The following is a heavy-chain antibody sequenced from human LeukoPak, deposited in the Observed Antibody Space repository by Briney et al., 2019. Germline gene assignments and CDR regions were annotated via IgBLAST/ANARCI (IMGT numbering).Heavy chain of an antibody. D-gene: IGHD2-21*01. CDR2: IYYSGST. Sequence: SETLSLTCTVSGGSISSGDYYWSRIRQPPGKGLEWIGYIYYSGSTYYNPSLKSRVTISVYTSKNQFSLKLSSVTAADTAVYYCARDGGGGEDYYYYYYMDVWGKGTTVTVSS. V-gene: IGHV4-30-4*08. J-gene: IGHJ6*03. CDR3: ARDGGGGEDYYYYYYMDV. CDR1: GGSISSGDYY.